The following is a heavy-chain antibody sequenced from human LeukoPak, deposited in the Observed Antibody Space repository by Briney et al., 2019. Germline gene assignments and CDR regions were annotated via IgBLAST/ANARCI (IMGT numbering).Heavy chain of an antibody. CDR1: GYTFTSYY. CDR3: ARDFEYYGSGSYYDPPYYYYYGMDV. D-gene: IGHD3-10*01. Sequence: ASVKVSCKASGYTFTSYYMHWVRQAPGQGLEWMGIINPSGGSTSYAQKFQGRVNMTRDTSTSTVYMELSSLRSEDTAVYYCARDFEYYGSGSYYDPPYYYYYGMDVWGQGTTVTVSS. CDR2: INPSGGST. J-gene: IGHJ6*02. V-gene: IGHV1-46*01.